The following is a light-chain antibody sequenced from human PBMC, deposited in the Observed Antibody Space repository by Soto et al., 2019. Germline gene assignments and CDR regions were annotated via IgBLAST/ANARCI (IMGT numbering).Light chain of an antibody. V-gene: IGKV3-15*01. J-gene: IGKJ1*01. CDR2: GTS. CDR1: QSVSTN. Sequence: EIVLTQSPDTLSVSPGERATLSCRARQSVSTNLAWYQQKPGQSPRLLIYGTSTRATGVPARFSGGGSGTEFTLTISSLQSEDFAVYFCHQYNFWPTFGQGTKVDI. CDR3: HQYNFWPT.